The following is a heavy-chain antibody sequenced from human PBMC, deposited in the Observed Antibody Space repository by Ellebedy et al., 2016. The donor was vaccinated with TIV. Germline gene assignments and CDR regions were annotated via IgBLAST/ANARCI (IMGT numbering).Heavy chain of an antibody. D-gene: IGHD3-9*01. CDR1: GFSLTTSGVG. J-gene: IGHJ4*02. Sequence: SGPTLVKPTQTLTLTCTFSGFSLTTSGVGVGWIRQPPGEALEWLALIYWDDDERYRPSLKSRLTITKDTSKNEVVLTMTNMDPVDTATYFLAHRLRYFDIGIAAHYYFDYWGQGILVTVSS. CDR2: IYWDDDE. V-gene: IGHV2-5*02. CDR3: AHRLRYFDIGIAAHYYFDY.